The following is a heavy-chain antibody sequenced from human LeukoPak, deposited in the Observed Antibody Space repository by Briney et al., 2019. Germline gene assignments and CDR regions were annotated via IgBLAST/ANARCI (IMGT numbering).Heavy chain of an antibody. D-gene: IGHD6-13*01. CDR2: ISHSGST. CDR3: AREGRIAAAGPFVY. J-gene: IGHJ4*02. CDR1: GGSISSYY. V-gene: IGHV4-4*08. Sequence: SETLSLTCTVSGGSISSYYWTWIRQPPGKDLEWIGYISHSGSTSYNPSVKSRVTISIDRSNNQFSLKLSSVTAADTAVYYCAREGRIAAAGPFVYWGQGTLVTVSS.